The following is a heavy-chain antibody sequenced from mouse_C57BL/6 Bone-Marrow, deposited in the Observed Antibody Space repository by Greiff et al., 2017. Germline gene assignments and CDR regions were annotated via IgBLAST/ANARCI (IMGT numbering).Heavy chain of an antibody. J-gene: IGHJ4*01. Sequence: EVHLVESGAGLVKPGGSLKLSCAASGFTFSSYAMSWVRQTPEKRLEWVAYISSGGDYIYYADTVKGRFTISRDNARNTLYLQMSSLKSEDTAMYYCTRDGYYYAMDYWGQGTSVTVSS. D-gene: IGHD2-3*01. CDR3: TRDGYYYAMDY. V-gene: IGHV5-9-1*02. CDR1: GFTFSSYA. CDR2: ISSGGDYI.